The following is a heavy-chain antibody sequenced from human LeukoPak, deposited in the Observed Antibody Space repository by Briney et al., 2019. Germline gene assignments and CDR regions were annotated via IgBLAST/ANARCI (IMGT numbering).Heavy chain of an antibody. CDR2: INWNGGST. CDR1: GFTFDDYG. D-gene: IGHD3-22*01. J-gene: IGHJ4*02. CDR3: ARALDSSGLYYFDY. Sequence: GGSLRHSCAASGFTFDDYGMSWVRQAPGKGLEWVSGINWNGGSTGYADSVKGRFTISRDNAKNSLYLQMNSLRAEDTALYHCARALDSSGLYYFDYWGQGTLVTVSS. V-gene: IGHV3-20*01.